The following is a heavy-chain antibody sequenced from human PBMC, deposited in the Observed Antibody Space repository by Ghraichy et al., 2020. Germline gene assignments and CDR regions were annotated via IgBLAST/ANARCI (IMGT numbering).Heavy chain of an antibody. CDR1: GFTFSSYG. Sequence: GGSLRLSCAASGFTFSSYGMHWVRQAPGKGLEWVAVIWYDGSNKYYADSVKGRFTISRDNSKNTLYLQMNSLRAEDTAVYYCARDRGEYYFDYWGQGTLVTVSS. CDR3: ARDRGEYYFDY. CDR2: IWYDGSNK. V-gene: IGHV3-33*01. D-gene: IGHD2/OR15-2a*01. J-gene: IGHJ4*02.